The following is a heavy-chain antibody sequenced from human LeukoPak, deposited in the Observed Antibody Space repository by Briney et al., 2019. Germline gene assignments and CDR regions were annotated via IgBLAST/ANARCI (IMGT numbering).Heavy chain of an antibody. D-gene: IGHD3-9*01. CDR3: ARVRGLRYFDWLSVPFDY. Sequence: GASVKVSCKASGYTFTSYDINWVRQATGQGLEWMGWMNPNSGNTGYAQKFQGRVTMTRNTSISTAYMELSSLRSEDTAVYYCARVRGLRYFDWLSVPFDYWGQGTLVTVYS. CDR2: MNPNSGNT. CDR1: GYTFTSYD. J-gene: IGHJ4*02. V-gene: IGHV1-8*01.